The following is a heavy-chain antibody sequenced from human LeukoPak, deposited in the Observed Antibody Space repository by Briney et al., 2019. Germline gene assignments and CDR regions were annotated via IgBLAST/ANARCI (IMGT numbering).Heavy chain of an antibody. J-gene: IGHJ3*02. CDR3: ARLLSAAASFDI. CDR1: GGSFSGYY. Sequence: SETLSLTCAVYGGSFSGYYWSWIRQPPGKGLEWIGEINHSGSTNYNPSLKSRVTISVDTSKNQFSLKLSSVTAADTAVYYCARLLSAAASFDIWGQGTIVTVSS. D-gene: IGHD6-13*01. V-gene: IGHV4-34*01. CDR2: INHSGST.